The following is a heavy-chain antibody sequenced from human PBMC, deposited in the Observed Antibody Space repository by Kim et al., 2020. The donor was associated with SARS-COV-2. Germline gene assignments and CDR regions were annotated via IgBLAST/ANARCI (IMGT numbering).Heavy chain of an antibody. D-gene: IGHD2-15*01. V-gene: IGHV1-3*01. CDR3: ARDLVVVVVAAPGY. J-gene: IGHJ4*02. Sequence: SQKFQGRVTITRDTSASTDYMELSSLRSEDTAVYYCARDLVVVVVAAPGYWGQGTLVTVSS.